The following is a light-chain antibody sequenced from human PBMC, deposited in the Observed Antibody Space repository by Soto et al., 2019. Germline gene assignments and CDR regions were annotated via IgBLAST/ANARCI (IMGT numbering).Light chain of an antibody. J-gene: IGLJ2*01. Sequence: QAVVTQPPSASGTPGQRVTPSCSGSSSNIGSNTVTRYQQFPGTAPKLLMYNNNQRPSGVPDRFSGAKSGTSASLGISGLQSEDVADYYCAAWDGSLKGVVFGGGTKLTVL. CDR1: SSNIGSNT. CDR3: AAWDGSLKGVV. CDR2: NNN. V-gene: IGLV1-44*01.